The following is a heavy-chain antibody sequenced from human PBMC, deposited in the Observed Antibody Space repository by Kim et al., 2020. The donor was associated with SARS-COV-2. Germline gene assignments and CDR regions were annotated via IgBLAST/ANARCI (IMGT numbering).Heavy chain of an antibody. CDR2: IYYSGST. Sequence: SETLSLTCTVSGGSISSYYWSWIRQPPGKGLEWIGYIYYSGSTNYNPSLKSRVTISVDTSKNQFSLKLSSVTAADTAVYYCARDSGGYYGSGSYWTPFDYWGQGTLVTVSS. CDR1: GGSISSYY. D-gene: IGHD3-10*01. CDR3: ARDSGGYYGSGSYWTPFDY. V-gene: IGHV4-59*01. J-gene: IGHJ4*02.